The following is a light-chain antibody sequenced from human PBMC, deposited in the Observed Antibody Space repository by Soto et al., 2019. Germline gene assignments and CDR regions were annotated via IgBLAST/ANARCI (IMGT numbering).Light chain of an antibody. J-gene: IGKJ4*01. CDR1: QAIRND. CDR2: AAS. Sequence: AIPMTQSPSSLSASVGDRVTITCRASQAIRNDVDWYQQRPGEAPKLLIYAASHLQSGIPSRFSASGFGTDFTLTISGLQPEDFATYWCLQEYTTSLTFGGGTTVEIK. CDR3: LQEYTTSLT. V-gene: IGKV1-6*01.